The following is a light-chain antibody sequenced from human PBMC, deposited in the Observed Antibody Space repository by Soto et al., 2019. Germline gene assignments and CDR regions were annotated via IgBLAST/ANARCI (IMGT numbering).Light chain of an antibody. V-gene: IGLV2-14*03. J-gene: IGLJ1*01. CDR2: DVS. CDR3: SSYTTDSTRV. Sequence: QSVLAQPASVSGCPGQSITISCSGTRDDVGGYDYVSWYQQHPGQAPKVIIYDVSHRPSGVSSRFSASKSGNTASLTISGLQAEDEADYYCSSYTTDSTRVFGTGTKAPS. CDR1: RDDVGGYDY.